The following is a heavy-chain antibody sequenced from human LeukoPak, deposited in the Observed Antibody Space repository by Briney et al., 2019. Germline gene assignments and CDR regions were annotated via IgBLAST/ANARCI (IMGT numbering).Heavy chain of an antibody. J-gene: IGHJ4*02. CDR3: ARDASNWKRWTHFDW. V-gene: IGHV3-48*04. Sequence: PGGSLRLSCVASGFFFSNYDMNWVRQVPGKGLEWVSYITTGGSTIQYADSVKGRFTVSRDNAKNSVYLQMNNLRAEDTAVYYCARDASNWKRWTHFDWWGQGTLVSVSS. CDR1: GFFFSNYD. CDR2: ITTGGSTI. D-gene: IGHD1-20*01.